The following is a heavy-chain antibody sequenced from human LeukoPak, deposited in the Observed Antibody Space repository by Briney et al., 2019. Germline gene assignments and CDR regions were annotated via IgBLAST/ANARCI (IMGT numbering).Heavy chain of an antibody. CDR2: IKQDGSEK. Sequence: GSLRLSCAASGFTFSNYWMSWVRQAPGKGLEWVANIKQDGSEKYYVDSVKGRFTVSRDNAKNSLYLQMNNLRAEDTSVYYCARDYRSSSGRSIDYWGQGTLVTVSS. V-gene: IGHV3-7*01. J-gene: IGHJ4*02. CDR1: GFTFSNYW. CDR3: ARDYRSSSGRSIDY. D-gene: IGHD6-6*01.